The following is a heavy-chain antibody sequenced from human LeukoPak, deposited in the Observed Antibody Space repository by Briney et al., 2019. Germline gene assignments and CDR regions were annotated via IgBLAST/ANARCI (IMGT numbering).Heavy chain of an antibody. CDR3: ARGDDSGYYDYFDY. J-gene: IGHJ4*02. CDR2: IYTGGNT. CDR1: ELTFSSYA. V-gene: IGHV3-53*01. Sequence: PGGSLRLSCAASELTFSSYAMHWVRQAPGKGLEWVSTIYTGGNTYYAASVKGRFTISRDFSKNTVFLHMNSLRAEDTAMYYCARGDDSGYYDYFDYWGQGALVTVSS. D-gene: IGHD3-22*01.